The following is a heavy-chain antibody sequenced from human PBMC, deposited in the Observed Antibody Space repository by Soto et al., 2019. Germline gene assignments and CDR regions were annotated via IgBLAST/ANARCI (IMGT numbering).Heavy chain of an antibody. J-gene: IGHJ4*02. D-gene: IGHD1-26*01. CDR3: ARRGSGSYSDY. V-gene: IGHV3-23*01. Sequence: EVQLLESGGGLVQPGGSLRLSCAASGFTFSSYAMRWVRQAPGKGLEWVSAISGSGGSTYYADSVKGRFTISRDNSKNTVYLQMNSLRGEDTAVYYSARRGSGSYSDYWGQGTLVTVSS. CDR1: GFTFSSYA. CDR2: ISGSGGST.